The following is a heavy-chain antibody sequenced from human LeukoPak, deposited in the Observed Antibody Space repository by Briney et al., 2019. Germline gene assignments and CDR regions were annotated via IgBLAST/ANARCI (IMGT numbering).Heavy chain of an antibody. J-gene: IGHJ4*02. V-gene: IGHV3-48*03. CDR1: GFTFSSYE. D-gene: IGHD6-13*01. CDR2: ISSSGSTI. CDR3: ATDGGPAYSSSWYLY. Sequence: GGSLRLSCAASGFTFSSYEMNWVRQAPGKGLEWVSYISSSGSTIYYADSVKGRFTISRDNAKNSLYLQMNSLRAEDTAVYYCATDGGPAYSSSWYLYWGQGSLVTVSS.